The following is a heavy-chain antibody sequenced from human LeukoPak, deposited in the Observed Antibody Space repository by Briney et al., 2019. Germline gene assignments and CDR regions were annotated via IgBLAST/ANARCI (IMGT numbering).Heavy chain of an antibody. V-gene: IGHV3-21*01. CDR1: GFTFSSYS. CDR2: ISRSSSYI. CDR3: ATTVAGTADY. J-gene: IGHJ4*02. D-gene: IGHD6-19*01. Sequence: GGSLRLSCAASGFTFSSYSMNWVRQATGKGLEWVSSISRSSSYIYYTDSVKRRFTISRDNAKNSLYLQMNSLRAEDTAVYYCATTVAGTADYWSQGTLVTVSS.